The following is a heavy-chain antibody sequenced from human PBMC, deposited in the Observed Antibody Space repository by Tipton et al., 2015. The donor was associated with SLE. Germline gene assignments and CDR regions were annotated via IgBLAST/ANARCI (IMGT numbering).Heavy chain of an antibody. V-gene: IGHV4-4*07. CDR1: GGSISSYY. Sequence: TLSLTCNVSGGSISSYYWSWIRLPAGKGLEWNGRIYTSGSTNYKPSLKSRVTMSVDTSKNQFSLKLSSVTAADTAVYYFGRDMWYYDFWSGYYGAFDIWGQGTMVTVSS. D-gene: IGHD3-3*01. CDR3: GRDMWYYDFWSGYYGAFDI. CDR2: IYTSGST. J-gene: IGHJ3*02.